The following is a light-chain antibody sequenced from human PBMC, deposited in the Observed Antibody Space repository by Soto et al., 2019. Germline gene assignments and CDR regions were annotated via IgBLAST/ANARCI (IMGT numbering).Light chain of an antibody. V-gene: IGKV1-13*02. CDR1: QGISSA. Sequence: AIRLTQSPSSLSASVGDRVTITCRASQGISSALAWYQQKPGKAPKLLIYDASSLESGLPSRFSGSGSGTDFTLTISSLQPEEFATDYCPQFNSEPLTFGGGTKVEIK. CDR2: DAS. J-gene: IGKJ4*01. CDR3: PQFNSEPLT.